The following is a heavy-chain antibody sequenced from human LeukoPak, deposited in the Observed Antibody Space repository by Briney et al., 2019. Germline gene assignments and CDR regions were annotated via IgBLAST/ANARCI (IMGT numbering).Heavy chain of an antibody. Sequence: SLRLSCAASGFTFSSYGMHWVRQASGKGLEWVAVISYDGSNKYYADSVKGRFTISRDNSKNTLYLQMNSLRAEDTAVYYCAMLPYYDSSGYYSFGGDYWGQGTLVTVSS. CDR3: AMLPYYDSSGYYSFGGDY. J-gene: IGHJ4*02. V-gene: IGHV3-30*03. CDR1: GFTFSSYG. CDR2: ISYDGSNK. D-gene: IGHD3-22*01.